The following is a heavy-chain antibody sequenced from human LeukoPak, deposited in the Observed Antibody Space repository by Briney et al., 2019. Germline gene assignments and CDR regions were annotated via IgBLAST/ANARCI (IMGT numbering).Heavy chain of an antibody. J-gene: IGHJ4*02. Sequence: PGGSLRLSCAVSGFTFSSYWMHWVRQAPGKGLVWVSRINSDGSSTSYADSVKGRFTISRDNAKNTLHLQMNSLRVEDTAVYYCASHCSSTSCLDYWGQGTLVTVSS. D-gene: IGHD2-2*01. V-gene: IGHV3-74*01. CDR3: ASHCSSTSCLDY. CDR2: INSDGSST. CDR1: GFTFSSYW.